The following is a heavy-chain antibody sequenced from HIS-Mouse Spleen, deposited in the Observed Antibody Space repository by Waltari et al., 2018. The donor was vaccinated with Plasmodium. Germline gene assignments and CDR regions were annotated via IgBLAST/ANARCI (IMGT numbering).Heavy chain of an antibody. Sequence: QVQLVQSGAEVKKPGASVKVSCKASGYTFTSYGISWVRQAPGQGVEWMGWSRANNGNTNQAQKLQGRDTMTTHTSTSTAYMELRGLGSDDSAVYYCAGVDTAMLFDYWGQGTLVTVSS. D-gene: IGHD5-18*01. V-gene: IGHV1-18*01. CDR3: AGVDTAMLFDY. CDR1: GYTFTSYG. J-gene: IGHJ4*02. CDR2: SRANNGNT.